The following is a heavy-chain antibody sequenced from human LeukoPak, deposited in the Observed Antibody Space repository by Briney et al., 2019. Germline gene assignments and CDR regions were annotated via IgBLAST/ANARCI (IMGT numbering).Heavy chain of an antibody. CDR2: IDSSTDYI. V-gene: IGHV3-21*01. Sequence: GGSLRLSCAASGFTFNSYTMNWVRQAPGKGLEWVSSIDSSTDYIYYADSVKGRFTISRDNAKKSLYLQMNSLRVEDTAVYYCARDPTSSWETAFDIWGQGTMVTISS. D-gene: IGHD1-26*01. CDR3: ARDPTSSWETAFDI. J-gene: IGHJ3*02. CDR1: GFTFNSYT.